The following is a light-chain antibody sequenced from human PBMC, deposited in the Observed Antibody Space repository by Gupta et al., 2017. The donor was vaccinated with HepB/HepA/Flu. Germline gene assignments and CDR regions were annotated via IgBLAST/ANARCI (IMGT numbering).Light chain of an antibody. CDR1: QSVSSN. J-gene: IGKJ4*01. Sequence: EIVMTQSPATLSVSPGERATLSCRASQSVSSNLAWYQQKPGQAPTLLIYGSSTRATGIPARFSGSGSGREFTPTISSLQSEDVAVDYCQQYNNWPPCTFGGGTKVEIK. CDR2: GSS. CDR3: QQYNNWPPCT. V-gene: IGKV3-15*01.